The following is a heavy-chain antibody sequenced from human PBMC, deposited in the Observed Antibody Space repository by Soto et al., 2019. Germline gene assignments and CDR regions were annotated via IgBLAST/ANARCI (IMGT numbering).Heavy chain of an antibody. Sequence: QLQLQESGPGLVKSSETLSLACNVSGDSISGSNFYWSWIRQSPGKGLEWIGTIYYNGMKVHYTPSLRNRVTISVDSSKNQVSLKVSSVTVADTAMYFCARHARSGWPKNWFDPWGQGALVTVSS. J-gene: IGHJ5*02. CDR3: ARHARSGWPKNWFDP. CDR1: GDSISGSNFY. CDR2: IYYNGMKV. D-gene: IGHD6-19*01. V-gene: IGHV4-39*01.